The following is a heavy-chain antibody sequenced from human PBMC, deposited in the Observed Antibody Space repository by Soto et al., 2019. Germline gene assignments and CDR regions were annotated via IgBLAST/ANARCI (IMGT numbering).Heavy chain of an antibody. V-gene: IGHV3-33*01. CDR3: ARDAEHDYGDYGTQFDY. CDR2: IWYDGSNK. J-gene: IGHJ4*02. Sequence: VQLVESGGGVVQPGRSLRLSCAASGFTFSSYGMHWVRQAPGKGLEWVAVIWYDGSNKYYADSVKGRFTISRDNSKNTLYLQMNSLRAEDTAVYYCARDAEHDYGDYGTQFDYWGQGTLVTVSS. CDR1: GFTFSSYG. D-gene: IGHD4-17*01.